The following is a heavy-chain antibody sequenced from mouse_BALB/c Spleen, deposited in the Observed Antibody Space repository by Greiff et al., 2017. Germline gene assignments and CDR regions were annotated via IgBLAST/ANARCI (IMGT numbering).Heavy chain of an antibody. Sequence: EVNLVESGGGLVKPGGSLKLSCAASGFTFSSYAMSWVRQSPEKRLEWVAEISSGGSYTYYPDTVTGRFTISRDNAKNTLYLEMSSLRSEDTAMYYCARELDSSGFYAMDYWGQGTSVTVAS. CDR1: GFTFSSYA. D-gene: IGHD3-2*01. CDR3: ARELDSSGFYAMDY. J-gene: IGHJ4*01. V-gene: IGHV5-9-4*01. CDR2: ISSGGSYT.